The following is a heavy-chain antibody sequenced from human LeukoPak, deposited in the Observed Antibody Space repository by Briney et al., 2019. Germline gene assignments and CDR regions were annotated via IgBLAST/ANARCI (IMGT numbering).Heavy chain of an antibody. CDR3: AKDMSSDSGSWNGYFDY. D-gene: IGHD1-26*01. CDR2: ISGSGDST. Sequence: GGSLRLSCAASGFIFSSYAMNWVRQAPGKGLEWVSGISGSGDSTFYADSVKGRFTISRDNSKNTAYLQMNSLRAEDTAVYYCAKDMSSDSGSWNGYFDYWGQGTLVTVSS. J-gene: IGHJ4*02. CDR1: GFIFSSYA. V-gene: IGHV3-23*01.